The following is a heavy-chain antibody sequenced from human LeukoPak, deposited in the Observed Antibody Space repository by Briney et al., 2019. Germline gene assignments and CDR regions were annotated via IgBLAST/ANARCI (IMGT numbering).Heavy chain of an antibody. CDR3: ARRRYDSSGYSDY. D-gene: IGHD3-22*01. Sequence: PGGSLRLSCAASGFTFSSYAMHWVRQAPGKGLEWVAVISYDGSNKYYADSVKGRFTISRDNSKNTLYLQMNSLRAEDTAVYYCARRRYDSSGYSDYWGQGTLVTVSS. CDR2: ISYDGSNK. CDR1: GFTFSSYA. V-gene: IGHV3-30-3*01. J-gene: IGHJ4*02.